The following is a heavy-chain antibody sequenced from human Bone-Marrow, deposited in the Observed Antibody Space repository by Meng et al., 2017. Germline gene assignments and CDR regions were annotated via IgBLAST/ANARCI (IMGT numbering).Heavy chain of an antibody. D-gene: IGHD2-21*01. Sequence: QVQVQQWGAGLLKPSETLSLTCAFYGGSFSAYDWSWIRQPPGKGLEWLGQIIHSGSTNDNPSLKSRVTISIDTSRNQLSLKLSSVTAADTAVYYCRLAYCMGDCVDYWGQGTPVTVSS. V-gene: IGHV4-34*12. CDR2: IIHSGST. J-gene: IGHJ4*02. CDR1: GGSFSAYD. CDR3: RLAYCMGDCVDY.